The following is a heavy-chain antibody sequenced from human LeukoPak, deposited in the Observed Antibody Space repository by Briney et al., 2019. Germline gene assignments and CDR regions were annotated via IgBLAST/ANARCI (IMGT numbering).Heavy chain of an antibody. CDR2: IFYSGLT. CDR1: AGSISSYY. J-gene: IGHJ3*02. V-gene: IGHV4-59*01. Sequence: PSETLSLPCTVFAGSISSYYWTWIRQPPGKGLEGIGYIFYSGLTNYNPPLNGPVTPSDGTSKPQSSLTRASVTAADTAPYYCARAGRWEGLPRAFDIWGQGTMVTVSS. D-gene: IGHD1-26*01. CDR3: ARAGRWEGLPRAFDI.